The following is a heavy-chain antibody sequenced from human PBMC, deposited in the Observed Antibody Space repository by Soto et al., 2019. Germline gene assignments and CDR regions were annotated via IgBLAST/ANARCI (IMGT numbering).Heavy chain of an antibody. CDR2: VAQNGYI. Sequence: QVQLQESGPGLVKPSGTLSLTSTVSNGSISSSNWWSWVRQSPGKGLEWIGEVAQNGYIGSIPSLNSRLTILLDKPTNRFSLRLTSVTAADTAVYYCARNRLDGYDFDSWGQGILVTVSS. J-gene: IGHJ4*02. CDR1: NGSISSSNW. CDR3: ARNRLDGYDFDS. D-gene: IGHD5-12*01. V-gene: IGHV4-4*02.